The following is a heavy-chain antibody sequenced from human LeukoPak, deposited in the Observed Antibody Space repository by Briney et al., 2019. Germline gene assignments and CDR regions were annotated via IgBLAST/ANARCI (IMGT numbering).Heavy chain of an antibody. CDR1: GGSISSGGYY. J-gene: IGHJ6*02. CDR3: AGDGFSGYCGMDV. V-gene: IGHV4-61*08. CDR2: THYSGNS. D-gene: IGHD5-12*01. Sequence: PSETLSLTCTVSGGSISSGGYYWSWIRQPPGKGLEWIAYTHYSGNSNYNPSLKSRVSISVDTSKNQFSLKLNSVTAADTAVYYCAGDGFSGYCGMDVWGQGTTVTVSS.